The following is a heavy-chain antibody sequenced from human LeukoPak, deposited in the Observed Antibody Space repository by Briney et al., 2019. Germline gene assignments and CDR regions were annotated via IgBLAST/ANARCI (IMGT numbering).Heavy chain of an antibody. D-gene: IGHD5-18*01. J-gene: IGHJ3*02. CDR2: IYSGGST. CDR1: GFTVSSNY. Sequence: PGGSLRLSCAASGFTVSSNYMSWVRQAPGKGLEWVSVIYSGGSTYYADSVKGRFTISRDNSKNTLYLQMNSLRAEDTAVYYCARYSNDAFDIWGQAQWSPSLQ. V-gene: IGHV3-53*01. CDR3: ARYSNDAFDI.